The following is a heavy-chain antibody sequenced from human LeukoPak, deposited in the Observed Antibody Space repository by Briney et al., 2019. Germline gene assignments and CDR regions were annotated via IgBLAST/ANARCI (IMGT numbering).Heavy chain of an antibody. CDR1: GYTFTSYD. Sequence: GESLKISCKGSGYTFTSYDINWVRQATGQGLEWMGWMNPNSGNTGYAQKFQGRVTMTRNTSISTAYMELSSLRSEDTAVYYCARRASPRRITMVRGVNLYYFDYWGQGTLVTVSS. J-gene: IGHJ4*02. CDR2: MNPNSGNT. CDR3: ARRASPRRITMVRGVNLYYFDY. D-gene: IGHD3-10*01. V-gene: IGHV1-8*01.